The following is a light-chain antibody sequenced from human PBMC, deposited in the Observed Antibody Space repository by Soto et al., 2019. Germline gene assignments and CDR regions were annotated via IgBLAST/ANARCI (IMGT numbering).Light chain of an antibody. CDR2: AAS. J-gene: IGKJ1*01. V-gene: IGKV1-39*01. Sequence: DIQMTQSPSSLSASIGDRVTITCRASQSISDFLNWYQQKPGKAPKLLIYAASGLEYGVPSRFSGSGSGTDFTLTISGLQSEDFATYYCQQGHSTPVTFGQGTKVEV. CDR3: QQGHSTPVT. CDR1: QSISDF.